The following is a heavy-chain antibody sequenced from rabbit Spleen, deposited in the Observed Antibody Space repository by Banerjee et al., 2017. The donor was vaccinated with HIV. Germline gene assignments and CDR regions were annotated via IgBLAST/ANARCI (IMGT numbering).Heavy chain of an antibody. CDR2: IDTSDGDT. CDR3: ARNYVNTFDP. CDR1: GFSFSSNW. V-gene: IGHV1S45*01. D-gene: IGHD1-1*01. J-gene: IGHJ2*01. Sequence: LEESGGGLVKPGGTLTLTCTVSGFSFSSNWICWVRQAPGKGLEWIACIDTSDGDTDYANWSKGRFTISKASSTTVTLQMTSLTVADTATYFCARNYVNTFDPWGPGTLVTVS.